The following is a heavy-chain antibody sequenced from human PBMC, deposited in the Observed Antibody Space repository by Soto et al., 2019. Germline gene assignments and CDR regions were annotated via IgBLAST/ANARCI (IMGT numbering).Heavy chain of an antibody. D-gene: IGHD2-8*02. CDR1: GLSFGSYA. Sequence: GGSLRLSCAASGLSFGSYAMSWVRQAPGKGLEWVSAISGSGDTTYHADSVKGRFTISRDNSKNSLYLQMNSLGAEDAAVYYCAREGISVLVPFDPGGQGTLVTVSS. CDR3: AREGISVLVPFDP. J-gene: IGHJ5*02. V-gene: IGHV3-23*01. CDR2: ISGSGDTT.